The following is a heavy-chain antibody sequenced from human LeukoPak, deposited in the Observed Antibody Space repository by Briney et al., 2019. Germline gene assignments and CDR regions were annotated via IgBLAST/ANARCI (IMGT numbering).Heavy chain of an antibody. J-gene: IGHJ4*02. CDR1: GFTFSSYA. CDR3: AKAGGSSRSEYYFDY. V-gene: IGHV3-23*01. Sequence: GGSLRLSCAASGFTFSSYAMSWVRQAPGKGLEWVSAISGSGGSTYYADSVRGRFTISRDNSKNTLYLQMNSLRAEDTAVYYCAKAGGSSRSEYYFDYWGQGTLVAVSS. CDR2: ISGSGGST. D-gene: IGHD1-26*01.